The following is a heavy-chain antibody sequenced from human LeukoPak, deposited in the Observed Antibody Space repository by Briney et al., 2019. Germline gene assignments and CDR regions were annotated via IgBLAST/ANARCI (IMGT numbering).Heavy chain of an antibody. D-gene: IGHD1-26*01. J-gene: IGHJ4*02. CDR3: AWRQVGATVDY. Sequence: HTGGSLRLSCAASGFTVSSNYMSWVRQAPGKGLEWVSVIYSGGSTYYADSVKGRFTISRDNSKNTLYLQMNSLRAEDTAVYFCAWRQVGATVDYWGQGTLVTVSS. CDR2: IYSGGST. CDR1: GFTVSSNY. V-gene: IGHV3-66*02.